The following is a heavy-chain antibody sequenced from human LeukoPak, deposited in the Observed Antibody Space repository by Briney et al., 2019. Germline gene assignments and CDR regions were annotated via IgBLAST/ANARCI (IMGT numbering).Heavy chain of an antibody. CDR3: ARVPSSISSTAIIFYYFDY. D-gene: IGHD2-21*02. CDR1: GFTFSDYY. CDR2: ISSSSSYT. Sequence: GGSLRLSCAASGFTFSDYYMSRIRQAPGKGLEWVSYISSSSSYTNYADSVKGRFAISRDNAKNSLYLQMNSLRAEDTAVYYCARVPSSISSTAIIFYYFDYWGQGTLVTVSS. J-gene: IGHJ4*02. V-gene: IGHV3-11*06.